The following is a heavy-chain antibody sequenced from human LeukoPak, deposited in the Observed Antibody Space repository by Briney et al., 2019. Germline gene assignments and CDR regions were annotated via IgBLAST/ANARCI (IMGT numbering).Heavy chain of an antibody. J-gene: IGHJ4*02. D-gene: IGHD6-13*01. CDR1: GGSISSYY. Sequence: SETLSLTCTVSGGSISSYYWSWIRQPPGKGLEWIGYIYYSGSTNYNPSLKSRVTISVDTSKNQFSLKLSSVTAADTAVYYCAGYSSSWYNFDYWGQGTLVTVSS. V-gene: IGHV4-59*01. CDR2: IYYSGST. CDR3: AGYSSSWYNFDY.